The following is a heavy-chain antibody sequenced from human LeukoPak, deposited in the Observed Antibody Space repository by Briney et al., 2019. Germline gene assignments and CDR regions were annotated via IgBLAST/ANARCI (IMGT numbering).Heavy chain of an antibody. CDR2: ISYDGSKK. D-gene: IGHD3-22*01. J-gene: IGHJ4*02. CDR3: AKDLFLYGSSGYPRCPGY. CDR1: GFTFSSYG. Sequence: PGRSLRLSCAASGFTFSSYGIHWVRQAPGKGLEWVAVISYDGSKKDYADSVKGRFSISRDDSKNTVYLQMNSLITEDTAVYYCAKDLFLYGSSGYPRCPGYWGQGTLVTVSS. V-gene: IGHV3-30*18.